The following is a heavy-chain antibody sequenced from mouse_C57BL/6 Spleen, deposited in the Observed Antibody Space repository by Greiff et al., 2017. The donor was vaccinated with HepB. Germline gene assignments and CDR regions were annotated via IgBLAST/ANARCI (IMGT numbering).Heavy chain of an antibody. CDR2: IYPGSGST. D-gene: IGHD1-1*01. CDR1: GYTFTSYW. V-gene: IGHV1-55*01. CDR3: ASRYGSSYGWFAY. J-gene: IGHJ3*01. Sequence: QVQLQQPGAELVKPGASVKMSCKASGYTFTSYWITWVKQRPGQGLEWIGDIYPGSGSTNYNEKFKSKATLTVDTSSSTAYMQLSSLTSEDSAVYYCASRYGSSYGWFAYWGQGTLVTVSA.